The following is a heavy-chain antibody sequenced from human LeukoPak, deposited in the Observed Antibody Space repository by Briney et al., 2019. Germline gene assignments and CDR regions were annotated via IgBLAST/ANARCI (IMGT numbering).Heavy chain of an antibody. CDR1: GYTFTGYY. Sequence: ASVKVSCKASGYTFTGYYMHWVRQAPGQGLGWMGWISAYNGNTNYAQKLQGRVTMTTDTSTSTAYMELRSLRSDDTAVYYCARALRGYSGSSAYWGQGTLVTVSS. J-gene: IGHJ4*02. CDR2: ISAYNGNT. CDR3: ARALRGYSGSSAY. D-gene: IGHD5-12*01. V-gene: IGHV1-18*04.